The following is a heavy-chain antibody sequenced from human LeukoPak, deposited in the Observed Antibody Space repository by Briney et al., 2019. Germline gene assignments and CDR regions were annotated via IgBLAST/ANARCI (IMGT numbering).Heavy chain of an antibody. CDR2: ISYDGSNK. CDR1: GFTFSSYA. CDR3: ARGTNRGSLDY. J-gene: IGHJ4*02. D-gene: IGHD2/OR15-2a*01. Sequence: GRSLRLSCAASGFTFSSYAVHWVRQAPGKGLEWVAIISYDGSNKYYPDSVKGRFTISRDNSKNTLYLQMNSLRAEDTAVYYCARGTNRGSLDYWGQGTLVTVSS. V-gene: IGHV3-30*04.